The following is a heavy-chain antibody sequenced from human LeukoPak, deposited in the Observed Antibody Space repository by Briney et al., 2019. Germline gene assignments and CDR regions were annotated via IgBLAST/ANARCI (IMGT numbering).Heavy chain of an antibody. Sequence: SETLSLTCAVFGGSFSGYRWTWIRQPPGKGLEWIGEIHRSGSTNYNPSLQSRVTISLDTSKNQFSLNLRSVTAADTAVYYCAREGTYTSTSYFFDYWGQGAPVTVSS. J-gene: IGHJ4*02. CDR1: GGSFSGYR. V-gene: IGHV4-34*01. CDR3: AREGTYTSTSYFFDY. CDR2: IHRSGST. D-gene: IGHD6-13*01.